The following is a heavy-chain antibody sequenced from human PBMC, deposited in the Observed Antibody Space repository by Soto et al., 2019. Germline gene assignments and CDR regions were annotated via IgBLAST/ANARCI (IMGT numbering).Heavy chain of an antibody. D-gene: IGHD2-21*01. J-gene: IGHJ5*01. Sequence: SATLSLTCTVYGGSFSGYYWSWIRQPPGKGLEWIGEINHSGSTNYNPSLKSRVTISVDTSKNQFSLKLSSVTAADTAVYHCGRVIEGATRNTDFDSRGQGALVTV. V-gene: IGHV4-34*01. CDR1: GGSFSGYY. CDR2: INHSGST. CDR3: GRVIEGATRNTDFDS.